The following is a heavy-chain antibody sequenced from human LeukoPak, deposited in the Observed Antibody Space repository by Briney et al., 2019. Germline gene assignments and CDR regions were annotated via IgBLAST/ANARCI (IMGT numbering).Heavy chain of an antibody. J-gene: IGHJ2*01. CDR3: VRSPHWYFDL. CDR1: GYSYTSYW. CDR2: IHPGDSDT. Sequence: GESLKISCKGSGYSYTSYWIGWVRQMPGKGLEWMGLIHPGDSDTRYSPSFQGQVTISVDKSISTAYLQWSSLKASDTAMYHCVRSPHWYFDLWGRGTLVTVSS. V-gene: IGHV5-51*01.